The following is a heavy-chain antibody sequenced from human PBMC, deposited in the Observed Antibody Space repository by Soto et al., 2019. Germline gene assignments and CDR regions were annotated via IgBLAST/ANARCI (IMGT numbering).Heavy chain of an antibody. D-gene: IGHD3-16*01. CDR3: ARRIYGDWYFDL. CDR1: GGSISTSNW. Sequence: QVQLQEAGPGLVKPSGTLSLTCAVSGGSISTSNWWSWVRQPPEKGLEWIGEIYQSGSTNYNPSLKSRVTLSLDKSKNQFSLILSSVTAADTAVYYCARRIYGDWYFDLWGRGTLVTVSS. J-gene: IGHJ2*01. CDR2: IYQSGST. V-gene: IGHV4-4*02.